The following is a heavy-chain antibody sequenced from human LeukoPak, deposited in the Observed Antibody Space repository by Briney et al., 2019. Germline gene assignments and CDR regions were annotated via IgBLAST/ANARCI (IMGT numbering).Heavy chain of an antibody. CDR1: GFSYTIFW. V-gene: IGHV3-7*01. CDR3: ARGTSGWYVLVDY. D-gene: IGHD6-19*01. CDR2: IKEDGSEK. J-gene: IGHJ4*02. Sequence: GGSLRLSCAASGFSYTIFWMSWVRQAPGRGLEWVATIKEDGSEKYYVDSVRGRFTISRDNAKNSLYLQMNSLRAEDTAVYYCARGTSGWYVLVDYWGQGTLVTVSS.